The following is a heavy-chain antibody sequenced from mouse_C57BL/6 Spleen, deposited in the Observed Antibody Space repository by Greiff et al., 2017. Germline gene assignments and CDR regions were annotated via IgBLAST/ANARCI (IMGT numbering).Heavy chain of an antibody. J-gene: IGHJ4*01. CDR3: ARHEDRGYGSSYYAMDY. CDR2: FYPGSGSI. V-gene: IGHV1-62-2*01. D-gene: IGHD1-1*01. Sequence: QVQLKQSGAELVKPGASVKLSCKASGYTFTEYTIHWVKQRSGQGLEWIGWFYPGSGSIKYNEKFKDKATLTADKSSSTVYMELSRLTSEDSAVYFCARHEDRGYGSSYYAMDYWGQGTSVTVSS. CDR1: GYTFTEYT.